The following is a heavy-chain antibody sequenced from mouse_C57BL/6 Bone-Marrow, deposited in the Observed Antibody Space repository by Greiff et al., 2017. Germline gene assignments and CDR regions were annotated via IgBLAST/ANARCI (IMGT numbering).Heavy chain of an antibody. D-gene: IGHD1-1*01. Sequence: VQLQQPGAELVKPGASVKMSCKASGYTFTSYWITWVKQRPGQGLEWIGDIYPGSGSTNYNEKFKSKATLTVDTSSSTAYMQLSSLTSEYSAVYYCAGYYGSLAWFAYWGQGTLVTVSA. J-gene: IGHJ3*01. V-gene: IGHV1-55*01. CDR3: AGYYGSLAWFAY. CDR1: GYTFTSYW. CDR2: IYPGSGST.